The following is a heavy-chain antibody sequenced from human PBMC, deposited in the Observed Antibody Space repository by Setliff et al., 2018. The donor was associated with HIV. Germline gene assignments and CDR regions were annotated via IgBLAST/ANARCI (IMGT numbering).Heavy chain of an antibody. CDR3: AGSILTGYYTFGADY. D-gene: IGHD3-9*01. CDR1: RSTFNSHT. Sequence: GASVKVSCKASRSTFNSHTINWVRQAPGQGLDWMGRIIPILGVANYAQRFQGKVTITADKSTSTAYMELSSLRSEDTAVYYCAGSILTGYYTFGADYWGQGTLVTVSS. V-gene: IGHV1-69*02. J-gene: IGHJ4*02. CDR2: IIPILGVA.